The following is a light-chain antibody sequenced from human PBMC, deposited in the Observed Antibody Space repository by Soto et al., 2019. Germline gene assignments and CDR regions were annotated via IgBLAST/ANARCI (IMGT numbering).Light chain of an antibody. CDR3: CSYAGSYNWV. Sequence: QSVLTHPRSVSWSPGHSVTISCTGSNSDVGAYKFVSWLQHNPGEAPKVMIYDVTQRPSGVPDRFSGTKSGNTASLTISGLQAEDEADYYCCSYAGSYNWVFGSGTNVTVL. CDR2: DVT. J-gene: IGLJ1*01. CDR1: NSDVGAYKF. V-gene: IGLV2-11*01.